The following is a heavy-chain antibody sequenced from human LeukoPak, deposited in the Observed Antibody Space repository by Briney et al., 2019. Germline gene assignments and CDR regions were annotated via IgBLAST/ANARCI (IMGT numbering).Heavy chain of an antibody. Sequence: PGGSLRLSCAPSEFTLADSAIHSVREGPGKSLEWGSLMSANGGSTSYADSVKGRFTISRDNSKNSLYLQMNSLRPEETALYYCAKDPDYGGNSRYGMDVWGQGTTVTVSS. CDR3: AKDPDYGGNSRYGMDV. D-gene: IGHD4-23*01. CDR2: MSANGGST. J-gene: IGHJ6*02. CDR1: EFTLADSA. V-gene: IGHV3-43*02.